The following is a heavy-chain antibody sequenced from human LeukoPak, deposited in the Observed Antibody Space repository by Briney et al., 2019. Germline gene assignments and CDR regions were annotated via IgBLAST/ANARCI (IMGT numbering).Heavy chain of an antibody. CDR3: ARWGYYYDSSGSD. D-gene: IGHD3-22*01. J-gene: IGHJ4*02. CDR2: INHSGST. V-gene: IGHV4-34*01. CDR1: GGSFSGYY. Sequence: PSETLSLTCAVYGGSFSGYYWSWIRQPPGKGLEWIGEINHSGSTNYNPSLKSRVTISVDTSKNQFSLKLSSVTAADTAVYYCARWGYYYDSSGSDWGQGTLVTVSS.